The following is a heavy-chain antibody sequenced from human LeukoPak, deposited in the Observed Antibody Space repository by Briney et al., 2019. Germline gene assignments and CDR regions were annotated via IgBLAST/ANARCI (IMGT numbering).Heavy chain of an antibody. V-gene: IGHV4-34*01. J-gene: IGHJ4*02. CDR1: GGSFSGYY. Sequence: SETLSLTCAVYGGSFSGYYWSWIRQPLGKGLEWIGEINHSGSTNYNPSLKSRVTISVDTSKNQFSLKLSSVTAADTAVYYCARGVRRFGELLDWGQGTLVTVSS. D-gene: IGHD3-10*01. CDR3: ARGVRRFGELLD. CDR2: INHSGST.